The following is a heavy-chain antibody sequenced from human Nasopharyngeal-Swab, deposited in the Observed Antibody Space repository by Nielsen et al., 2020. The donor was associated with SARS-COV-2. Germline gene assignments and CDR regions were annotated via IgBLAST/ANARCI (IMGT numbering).Heavy chain of an antibody. CDR3: ARDRVDDYYDSSGQVYYFDY. CDR1: GGSISSYY. CDR2: IYTSGST. J-gene: IGHJ4*02. D-gene: IGHD3-22*01. V-gene: IGHV4-4*07. Sequence: SETLSPTCTVSGGSISSYYWSWIRQPAGKGLEWIGRIYTSGSTNYNPSLKSRVTMSVDTSKNQFSLKLSSVTAADTAVYYCARDRVDDYYDSSGQVYYFDYWGQGTLVTVSS.